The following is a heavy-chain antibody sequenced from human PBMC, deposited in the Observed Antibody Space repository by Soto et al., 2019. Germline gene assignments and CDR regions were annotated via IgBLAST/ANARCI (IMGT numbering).Heavy chain of an antibody. CDR2: ISYDGSNK. CDR3: ARVEHDYDFWSGVAPVDY. Sequence: GGSLRLSCAASGFTFSRYAMHGVRQAPGKGLEWVAVISYDGSNKYYADSVKGRFTISRDNSKNTLYLQMNSLRAEDTAVYYCARVEHDYDFWSGVAPVDYWGQGTLVTVSS. V-gene: IGHV3-30-3*01. CDR1: GFTFSRYA. D-gene: IGHD3-3*01. J-gene: IGHJ4*02.